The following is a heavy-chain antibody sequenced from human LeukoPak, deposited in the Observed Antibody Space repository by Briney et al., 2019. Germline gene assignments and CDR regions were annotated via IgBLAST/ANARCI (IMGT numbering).Heavy chain of an antibody. J-gene: IGHJ5*02. V-gene: IGHV3-7*01. Sequence: GGSLRLSCAASGFTFSSYWMSWVRQAPGKGLEWVANIKGDGSEKYYVDSVKGRFSISRDNAKNFLYLQMNSLRAEDTAVYYCARDLGDGYNLHWFDPWGQGTLVTVSS. CDR3: ARDLGDGYNLHWFDP. CDR1: GFTFSSYW. D-gene: IGHD5-24*01. CDR2: IKGDGSEK.